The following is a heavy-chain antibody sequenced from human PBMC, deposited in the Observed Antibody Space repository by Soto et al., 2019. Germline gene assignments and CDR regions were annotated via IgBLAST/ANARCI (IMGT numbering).Heavy chain of an antibody. J-gene: IGHJ2*01. CDR1: GGSISGYY. CDR2: IYYSGST. Sequence: SETLSLTCSVSGGSISGYYWSWIRQTPEKGLEWIGYIYYSGSTYYNPSLKSRVTISVDTSKNQFSLKLSSVTAADTAVYYCARAREGYQLPVWYFDLWGRGTLVTVSS. D-gene: IGHD2-2*01. V-gene: IGHV4-59*12. CDR3: ARAREGYQLPVWYFDL.